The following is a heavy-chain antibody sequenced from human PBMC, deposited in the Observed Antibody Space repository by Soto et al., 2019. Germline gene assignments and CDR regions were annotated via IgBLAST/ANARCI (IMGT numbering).Heavy chain of an antibody. CDR2: ISAYNGNT. V-gene: IGHV1-18*01. J-gene: IGHJ6*02. CDR3: AREGYDFWSGYYDWANYYYGMDV. Sequence: ASVKVSCKASGYTFTSYGISWVRRAPGQGXEWMGWISAYNGNTNYAQKLQGRVTMTTDTSTSTAYMELRSLRSDDTAVYYCAREGYDFWSGYYDWANYYYGMDVWGQGTTVTVSS. D-gene: IGHD3-3*01. CDR1: GYTFTSYG.